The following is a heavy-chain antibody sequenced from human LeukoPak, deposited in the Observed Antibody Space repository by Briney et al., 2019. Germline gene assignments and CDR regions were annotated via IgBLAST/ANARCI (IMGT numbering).Heavy chain of an antibody. J-gene: IGHJ4*02. D-gene: IGHD3-10*02. CDR1: GFTFSSYE. V-gene: IGHV3-48*03. CDR3: ARAMFGETFDY. CDR2: ISSSGSTI. Sequence: PGGSLRLSCAASGFTFSSYEMNWVRQAPGKGLEWVSYISSSGSTIYYADSVKGRLTISRDNAKNSLYLQMNSLRAEDTAVYYCARAMFGETFDYWGQGTLVTVSS.